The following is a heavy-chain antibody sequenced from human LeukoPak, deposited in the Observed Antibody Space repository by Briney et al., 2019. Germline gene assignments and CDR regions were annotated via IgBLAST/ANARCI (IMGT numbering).Heavy chain of an antibody. D-gene: IGHD3-9*01. CDR1: GGSINTYS. V-gene: IGHV4-4*07. J-gene: IGHJ4*02. CDR2: IHNIENT. CDR3: ARVHVLRYFDWLIAY. Sequence: SETLSLTCTVSGGSINTYSWSWIRQPAGKGLEWIGRIHNIENTNYNPSLKSRVSMSVDTSKNQFSLQLRSVTAADTAVYYCARVHVLRYFDWLIAYWGQGTLVTVSS.